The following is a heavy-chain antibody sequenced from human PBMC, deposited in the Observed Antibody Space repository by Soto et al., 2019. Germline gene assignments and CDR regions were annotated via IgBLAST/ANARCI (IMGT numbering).Heavy chain of an antibody. Sequence: HPGGSLRLSCAASGFTVSSNYMSWVRQAPGKGLEWVSVIYSGGSTYYADSVKGRFTISRDNSKNTLYLQMNSLRAEDTAVYYCARDYDSSYYYYGMDVWGQGTTVTVSS. CDR3: ARDYDSSYYYYGMDV. D-gene: IGHD3-22*01. CDR2: IYSGGST. CDR1: GFTVSSNY. V-gene: IGHV3-53*01. J-gene: IGHJ6*02.